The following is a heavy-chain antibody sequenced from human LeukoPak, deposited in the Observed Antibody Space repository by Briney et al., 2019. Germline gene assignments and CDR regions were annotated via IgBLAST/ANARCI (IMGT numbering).Heavy chain of an antibody. V-gene: IGHV4-59*01. CDR3: ARGEGERYYVNNFDS. J-gene: IGHJ4*02. D-gene: IGHD1-26*01. CDR2: LYFSGAT. CDR1: GGSFTTYY. Sequence: SETLTLTCTVSGGSFTTYYWSWIRQPPGKGLEWIGHLYFSGATTYNPSLQSRVSISVDTSKNQFSLKLTSVTAADTAVYYCARGEGERYYVNNFDSWGQGPLVTVSS.